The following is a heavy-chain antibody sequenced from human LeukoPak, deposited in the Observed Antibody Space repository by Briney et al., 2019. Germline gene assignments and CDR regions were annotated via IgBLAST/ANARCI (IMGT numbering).Heavy chain of an antibody. V-gene: IGHV3-48*03. Sequence: GGSLRLSCAASGFTFSSYEMNWVRQAPGKGLEWVSYISRSGSTIYYADSVKGRFTISRDNAKNSLYLQMNSLRVEDTAVYYCAKVGTRDWYFDLWGRGTLVTVAS. D-gene: IGHD1-7*01. CDR2: ISRSGSTI. J-gene: IGHJ2*01. CDR3: AKVGTRDWYFDL. CDR1: GFTFSSYE.